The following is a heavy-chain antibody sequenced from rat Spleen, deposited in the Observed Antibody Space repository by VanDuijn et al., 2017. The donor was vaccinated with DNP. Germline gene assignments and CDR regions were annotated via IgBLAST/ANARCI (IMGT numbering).Heavy chain of an antibody. D-gene: IGHD1-12*02. V-gene: IGHV5-25*01. CDR2: ISSSGDKT. CDR3: ATGGGGSYSFAY. J-gene: IGHJ3*01. CDR1: GFTFNNYW. Sequence: EVQLVESGGDLVQPGRSLKLSCVASGFTFNNYWMTWIRQAPTKGLEWVAIISSSGDKTYYRDSVEGRFTISRNNAKSNLYLQKDSLRSEDRATYYCATGGGGSYSFAYWGQGTLVTVSS.